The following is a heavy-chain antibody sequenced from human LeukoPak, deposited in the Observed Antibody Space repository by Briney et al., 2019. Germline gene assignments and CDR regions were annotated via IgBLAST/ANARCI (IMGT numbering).Heavy chain of an antibody. CDR3: ANYRKPQGLDY. CDR1: RFAFSTYA. CDR2: ISSNGADT. D-gene: IGHD1-14*01. Sequence: GGSLRLSCAVSRFAFSTYAMTWVRQAPGQGLEYVSTISSNGADTYYAASVKGRFTISRDNSKNTLYLQRTSLRVEDTAVYYCANYRKPQGLDYWGQGTLVTVSS. J-gene: IGHJ4*02. V-gene: IGHV3-23*01.